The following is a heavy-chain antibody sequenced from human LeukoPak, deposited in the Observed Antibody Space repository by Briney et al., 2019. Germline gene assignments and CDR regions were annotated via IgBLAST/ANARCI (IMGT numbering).Heavy chain of an antibody. Sequence: GGSLRLSCAASGFTFSSYSMNWVRQAPGKGLEWVSSISSSSSYIYYADSVKGRFTISRDNAKNSLYLQMNSLRAEDTAVYYCARDAYYYGSSGYGYYYYGMDVWGQGTTVTVSS. CDR1: GFTFSSYS. D-gene: IGHD3-22*01. J-gene: IGHJ6*02. CDR2: ISSSSSYI. CDR3: ARDAYYYGSSGYGYYYYGMDV. V-gene: IGHV3-21*01.